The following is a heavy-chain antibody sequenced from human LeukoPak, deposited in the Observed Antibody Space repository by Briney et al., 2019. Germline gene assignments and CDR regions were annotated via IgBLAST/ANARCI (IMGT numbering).Heavy chain of an antibody. CDR3: ARGPRFGELFYAVDY. V-gene: IGHV4-39*01. Sequence: SETLSLTCTVSGDSISSSSYYWGWIRQPPGKGLEWIGSLYYSGTPYYNPSLKSRVTISVDTTKNQFSLKLSSVTAADTAVYYCARGPRFGELFYAVDYWGQGTLVTVSS. J-gene: IGHJ4*02. D-gene: IGHD3-10*01. CDR1: GDSISSSSYY. CDR2: LYYSGTP.